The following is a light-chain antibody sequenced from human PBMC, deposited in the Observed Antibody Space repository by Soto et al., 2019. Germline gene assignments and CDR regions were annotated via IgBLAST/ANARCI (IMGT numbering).Light chain of an antibody. J-gene: IGLJ2*01. CDR2: SSD. Sequence: QSVLTQPPSASGTPGQRVTISCSGSSSNIGSNTVNWYQQLPGTAPKLLIYSSDQRPSGVPDRFSGSKSGTSASLAISGLQSEDEADYYCAAWDDSLNVVVFGGGTKLNVL. V-gene: IGLV1-44*01. CDR3: AAWDDSLNVVV. CDR1: SSNIGSNT.